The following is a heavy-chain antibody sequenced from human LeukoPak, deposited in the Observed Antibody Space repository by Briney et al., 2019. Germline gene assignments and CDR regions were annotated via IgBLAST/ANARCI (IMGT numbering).Heavy chain of an antibody. J-gene: IGHJ4*02. CDR3: ARAGASIAAAASFDY. CDR2: ISSSSSYI. V-gene: IGHV3-21*01. Sequence: GGSLRLSCAASGFTFSSYAMNWVRQAPGKGLEWVSSISSSSSYIYYADSVKGRFTISRDNAKNSLYLQMNSLRAEDTAVYYCARAGASIAAAASFDYWGQGTLVTVSS. D-gene: IGHD6-13*01. CDR1: GFTFSSYA.